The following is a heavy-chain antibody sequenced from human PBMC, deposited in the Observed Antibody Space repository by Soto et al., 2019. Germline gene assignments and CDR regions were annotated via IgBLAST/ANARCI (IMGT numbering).Heavy chain of an antibody. CDR2: IIPILGIA. CDR3: ASKQLESNWFDP. D-gene: IGHD1-1*01. Sequence: QVQLVQSGAEVKKPGSSVKVSCKASGGTFSSYTISWVRQAPGQGLEWMGRIIPILGIANYAQKFQGRVTITADKSTSTAYMELSSLRSEDTAVYYGASKQLESNWFDPWGQGTLVTVSS. CDR1: GGTFSSYT. J-gene: IGHJ5*02. V-gene: IGHV1-69*02.